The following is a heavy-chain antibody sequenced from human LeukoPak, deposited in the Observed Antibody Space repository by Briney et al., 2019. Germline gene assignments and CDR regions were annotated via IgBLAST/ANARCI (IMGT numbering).Heavy chain of an antibody. CDR2: IKSKIDNETT. CDR1: GLTFSYAW. D-gene: IGHD3-3*01. Sequence: GGSLRLSCAASGLTFSYAWMNWVRQAPGKGLEWVGRIKSKIDNETTDYAAPVKGRFTISRDDSKSTLYLQMNSLKTEDTAVYYCSYSSTIFGVVIAMDVWGKGTTVTVSP. J-gene: IGHJ6*04. CDR3: SYSSTIFGVVIAMDV. V-gene: IGHV3-15*01.